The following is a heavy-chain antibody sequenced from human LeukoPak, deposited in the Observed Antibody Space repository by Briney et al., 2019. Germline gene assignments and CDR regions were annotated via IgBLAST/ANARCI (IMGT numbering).Heavy chain of an antibody. J-gene: IGHJ3*02. CDR3: ARHCCSGPAKRVFDI. Sequence: SETLSLTCTVSGGSIISSDYHWGWVRQPPGKGLEWIGTISYSGNTDYNPSLRSRVTISVDTSNNQFSLRLGSVTAADTAVYHCARHCCSGPAKRVFDIWGQGTMVAVSS. CDR1: GGSIISSDYH. CDR2: ISYSGNT. D-gene: IGHD2-15*01. V-gene: IGHV4-39*01.